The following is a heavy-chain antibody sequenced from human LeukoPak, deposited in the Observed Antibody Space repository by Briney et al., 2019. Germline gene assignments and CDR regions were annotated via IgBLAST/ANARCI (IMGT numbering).Heavy chain of an antibody. J-gene: IGHJ5*02. D-gene: IGHD2-15*01. V-gene: IGHV4-39*02. Sequence: SETLSLTCTVSGGSISSSSYYWGWIRQPPGKGLEWIGTIHYRGNTYYNPSLKSRVAISVDTSKNQFSLKLSSVTAADTAVYYCARDRVGGYCSGGSCFENWFDPWGQGTLVTVSS. CDR1: GGSISSSSYY. CDR3: ARDRVGGYCSGGSCFENWFDP. CDR2: IHYRGNT.